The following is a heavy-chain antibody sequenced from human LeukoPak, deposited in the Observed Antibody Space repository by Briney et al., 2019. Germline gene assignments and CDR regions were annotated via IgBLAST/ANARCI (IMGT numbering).Heavy chain of an antibody. J-gene: IGHJ4*02. Sequence: GGSLRLSCAASGFTFSSYAMSWVRQAPGKGLEWVSAISTTGDITYYADSVKGRFTISRDNSKNTSYLQMNSLRAEDTALYYCAKDLGIAAVGTVYWGQGTLVTVSS. V-gene: IGHV3-23*01. CDR1: GFTFSSYA. CDR2: ISTTGDIT. D-gene: IGHD6-13*01. CDR3: AKDLGIAAVGTVY.